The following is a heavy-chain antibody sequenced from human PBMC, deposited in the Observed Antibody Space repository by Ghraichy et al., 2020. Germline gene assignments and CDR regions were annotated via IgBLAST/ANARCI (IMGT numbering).Heavy chain of an antibody. D-gene: IGHD3-10*01. CDR3: ARDKSLRYYGSGSYVVDY. J-gene: IGHJ4*02. Sequence: ASVKVSCKASGYTFTSYGISWVRQAPEQGLEWMGWISGYSGYTNYTENLQGRVTMTRDTSTYTAYMELRSLRPDDTAVYYCARDKSLRYYGSGSYVVDYWGQGTLVTVSS. V-gene: IGHV1-18*01. CDR1: GYTFTSYG. CDR2: ISGYSGYT.